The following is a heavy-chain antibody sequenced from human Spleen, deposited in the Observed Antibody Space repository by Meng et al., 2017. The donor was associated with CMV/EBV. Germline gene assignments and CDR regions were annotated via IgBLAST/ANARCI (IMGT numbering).Heavy chain of an antibody. CDR3: ARVDSGYYNWFDP. CDR1: GGSSSISNR. D-gene: IGHD5-12*01. CDR2: IYHSKNT. Sequence: VSGGSSSISNRWSGPRQPPEKGLELIGIIYHSKNTNYNPSLKSRVTISIDKSKNQLSLKLSSVTAADTAVYYCARVDSGYYNWFDPWGQGTLVTVSS. J-gene: IGHJ5*02. V-gene: IGHV4-4*02.